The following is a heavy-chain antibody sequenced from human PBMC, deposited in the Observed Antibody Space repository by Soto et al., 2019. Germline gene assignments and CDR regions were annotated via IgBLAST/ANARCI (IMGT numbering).Heavy chain of an antibody. D-gene: IGHD2-2*01. J-gene: IGHJ4*02. V-gene: IGHV3-48*01. Sequence: GGCMRLSCAASGVTFRSYGMDWVRQAPGKGLEWVSYISSSSSNKYYADSVKGRFTISRDNAKNPLYLQMNSLRAEDTAVYYCARGIVVVAAGITNPIRPFEYWGQGTLVTVSS. CDR1: GVTFRSYG. CDR2: ISSSSSNK. CDR3: ARGIVVVAAGITNPIRPFEY.